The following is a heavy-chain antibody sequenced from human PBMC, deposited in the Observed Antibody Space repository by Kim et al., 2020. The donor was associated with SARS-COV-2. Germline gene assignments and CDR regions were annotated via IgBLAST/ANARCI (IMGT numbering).Heavy chain of an antibody. Sequence: SETLSLTCTVYGGSISSGDYYWSWIRQPPGKGLEWIGYIYYSGSTYYNPSLKSRVTISVDTSKNQFSLKLSSVTAADTAVYYCARTWISIDAFDIWGQGTMVTVSS. CDR1: GGSISSGDYY. J-gene: IGHJ3*02. CDR3: ARTWISIDAFDI. V-gene: IGHV4-30-4*01. D-gene: IGHD5-12*01. CDR2: IYYSGST.